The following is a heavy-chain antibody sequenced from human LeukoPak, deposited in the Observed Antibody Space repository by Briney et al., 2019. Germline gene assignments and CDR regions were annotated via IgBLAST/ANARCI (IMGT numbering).Heavy chain of an antibody. V-gene: IGHV1-18*01. D-gene: IGHD1-14*01. J-gene: IGHJ4*02. Sequence: ASVKVSCTASGYTFTSYGISWVRQAPGQGLEWMGWISAYNGNTNYAQKLQGRVTMTTDTPTSTAYMELRSLRSDDTAVYYCARDRRVRSLPEPDYWGQGTLVTVSS. CDR3: ARDRRVRSLPEPDY. CDR1: GYTFTSYG. CDR2: ISAYNGNT.